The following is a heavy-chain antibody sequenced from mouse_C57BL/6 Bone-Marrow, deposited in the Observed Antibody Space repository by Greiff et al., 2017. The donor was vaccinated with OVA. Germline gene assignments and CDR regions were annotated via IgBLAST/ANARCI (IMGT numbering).Heavy chain of an antibody. Sequence: VQLQESGAELVKPGASVKMSCKASGYTFTTYPIEWMKQNHGKSLEWIGNFHPYNDDTKYNEKFKGKATLTVEKSSSTVYLELSLLTSDDSAVYYCARGSYYSNGFYAMDYWGQGTSVTVSS. CDR1: GYTFTTYP. CDR3: ARGSYYSNGFYAMDY. D-gene: IGHD2-5*01. V-gene: IGHV1-47*01. CDR2: FHPYNDDT. J-gene: IGHJ4*01.